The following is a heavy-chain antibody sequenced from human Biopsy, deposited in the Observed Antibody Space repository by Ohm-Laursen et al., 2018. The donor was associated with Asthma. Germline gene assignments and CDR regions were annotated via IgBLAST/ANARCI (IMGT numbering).Heavy chain of an antibody. CDR3: ARERAGYYGSGSYLGY. CDR1: GGSVSSGSYY. Sequence: GTLSLTCTVSGGSVSSGSYYWSWIRQPPGKGLEWIGYIYYSGSTNYNPSLKSRVTISVDTSKNQFSLKLSSVTAADTAVYYCARERAGYYGSGSYLGYWGQGTLVTVSS. V-gene: IGHV4-61*01. CDR2: IYYSGST. J-gene: IGHJ4*02. D-gene: IGHD3-10*01.